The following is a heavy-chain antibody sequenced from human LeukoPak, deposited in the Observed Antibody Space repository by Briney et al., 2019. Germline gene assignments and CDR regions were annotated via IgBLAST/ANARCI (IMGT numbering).Heavy chain of an antibody. CDR3: AKAKGRRYNWNYAY. D-gene: IGHD1-1*01. CDR1: GFTFSSYG. J-gene: IGHJ4*02. Sequence: GGSLRLSCAASGFTFSSYGMHWVRQALGKGLEWVAVISYDGSNKYYADSVKGRFTISRDNSKNTLYLQMNSLRAEDTAVYYCAKAKGRRYNWNYAYWGQGTLVTVSS. V-gene: IGHV3-30*18. CDR2: ISYDGSNK.